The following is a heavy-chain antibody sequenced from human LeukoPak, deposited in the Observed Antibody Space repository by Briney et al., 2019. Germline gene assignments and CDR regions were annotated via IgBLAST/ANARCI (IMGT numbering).Heavy chain of an antibody. J-gene: IGHJ4*02. V-gene: IGHV4-59*01. CDR1: GGSFSGYY. D-gene: IGHD6-19*01. Sequence: PSATLSLTCAVYGGSFSGYYWSWIRQPPGKGLEWIGYIYYSGSTNYNPSLKSRVTISVDTAKNQFSLKLSSVTAADTAVYYCARVSYSSGWYDDYFDYWGQGTLVTVSS. CDR2: IYYSGST. CDR3: ARVSYSSGWYDDYFDY.